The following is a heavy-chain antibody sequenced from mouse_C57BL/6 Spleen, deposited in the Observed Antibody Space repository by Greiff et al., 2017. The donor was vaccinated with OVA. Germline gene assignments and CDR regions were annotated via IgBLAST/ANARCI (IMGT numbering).Heavy chain of an antibody. CDR3: ASLGFITTVVDAMDY. CDR2: IDPEDGET. Sequence: VQLQQSGAELVKPGASVKLSCTASGFNIKDYYMHWVKQRTEQGLEWIGRIDPEDGETKYAPKFQGKDTITADTSSNTAYLQLSSLTSEDTAVYYCASLGFITTVVDAMDYWGQGTSVTVSS. V-gene: IGHV14-2*01. J-gene: IGHJ4*01. D-gene: IGHD1-1*01. CDR1: GFNIKDYY.